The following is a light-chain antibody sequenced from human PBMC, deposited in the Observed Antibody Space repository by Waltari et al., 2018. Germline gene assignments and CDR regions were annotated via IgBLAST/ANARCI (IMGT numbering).Light chain of an antibody. CDR1: KLGDKY. V-gene: IGLV3-1*01. Sequence: SYELTQPPSVSVSPGQTASITCSGDKLGDKYACWYQQKPGQSPLLVIFKDSTRPSGIPERFSGSNSGNTATLTISGTQAMDEADYYCQAWDSSTVVFGTGTKVTVL. CDR2: KDS. CDR3: QAWDSSTVV. J-gene: IGLJ1*01.